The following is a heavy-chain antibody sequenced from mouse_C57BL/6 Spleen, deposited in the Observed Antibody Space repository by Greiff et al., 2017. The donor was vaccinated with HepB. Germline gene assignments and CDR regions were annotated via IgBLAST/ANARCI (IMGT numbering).Heavy chain of an antibody. CDR1: RYAFSSSW. CDR3: ARRVYDYDGFWYFDV. J-gene: IGHJ1*03. D-gene: IGHD2-4*01. V-gene: IGHV1-82*01. Sequence: QVQLQQSGPELLKPGASVKISCKASRYAFSSSWMNWVKQRPGKGLEWIGRIYPGDGDTNYNGKFKGKATLTADKSSSTAYMQLSSLTSEDSAVYFCARRVYDYDGFWYFDVWGTGTTVTVSS. CDR2: IYPGDGDT.